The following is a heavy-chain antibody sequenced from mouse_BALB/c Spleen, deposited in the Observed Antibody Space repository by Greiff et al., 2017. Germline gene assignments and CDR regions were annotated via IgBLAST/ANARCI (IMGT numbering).Heavy chain of an antibody. Sequence: DVQLVESGPGLVKPSQSLSLTCTVTGYSITSDYAWNWIRQFPGNQLEWMGYISYSGSTSYNPSLKSRISITRDTSKNQFFLQLNSVTTEDTATYYCASYDYDVAMDYWGQGTSVTVSS. V-gene: IGHV3-2*02. CDR3: ASYDYDVAMDY. CDR1: GYSITSDYA. CDR2: ISYSGST. D-gene: IGHD2-4*01. J-gene: IGHJ4*01.